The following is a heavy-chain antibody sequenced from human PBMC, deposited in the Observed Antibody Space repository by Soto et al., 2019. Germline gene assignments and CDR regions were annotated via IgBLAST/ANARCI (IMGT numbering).Heavy chain of an antibody. CDR1: GDSVSSNSAA. CDR2: TYYRSKWYN. CDR3: AGARRGTIFGVAIPYYYYMDV. Sequence: SQTLSLTCAISGDSVSSNSAAWNWIRQSPSRGLEWLGRTYYRSKWYNDYAVSVKSRITINPDTSKNQFSLQLNSVTPEDTAVYYCAGARRGTIFGVAIPYYYYMDVWGKGTTVTVSS. J-gene: IGHJ6*03. V-gene: IGHV6-1*01. D-gene: IGHD3-3*01.